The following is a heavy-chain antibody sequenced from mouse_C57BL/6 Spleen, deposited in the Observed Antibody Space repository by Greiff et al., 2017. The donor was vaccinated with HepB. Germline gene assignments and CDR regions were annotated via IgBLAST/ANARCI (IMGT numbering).Heavy chain of an antibody. V-gene: IGHV3-6*01. CDR1: GYSITSCYY. D-gene: IGHD1-1*01. CDR3: ARPLTTVVAHWYFDV. Sequence: DVKLQESGPGLVKPSQSLSLTCSVTGYSITSCYYWNWIRQFPGNKLEWMGYISYDGSNNYNPSLKNRISITRDTSKNQFFLKLNSVTTEDTATYYCARPLTTVVAHWYFDVWGTGTTVTVSS. CDR2: ISYDGSN. J-gene: IGHJ1*03.